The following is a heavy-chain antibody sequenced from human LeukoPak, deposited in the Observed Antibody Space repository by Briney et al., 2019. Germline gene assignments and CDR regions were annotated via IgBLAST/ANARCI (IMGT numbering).Heavy chain of an antibody. CDR2: INPSGGST. J-gene: IGHJ6*03. V-gene: IGHV1-46*01. D-gene: IGHD4-11*01. CDR1: GYTFTSYY. CDR3: ARNFRLYSKVRHLDYYYYMDV. Sequence: ASVKVSCKASGYTFTSYYMHWVRQAPGQGLEWMGIINPSGGSTSYAQKFQGRVTMTTDTSTTTAYMELRSLRSDDTAVYYCARNFRLYSKVRHLDYYYYMDVWGKGTTVTVSS.